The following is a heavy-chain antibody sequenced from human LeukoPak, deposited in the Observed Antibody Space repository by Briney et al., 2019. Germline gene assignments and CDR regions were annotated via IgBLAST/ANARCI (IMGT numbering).Heavy chain of an antibody. D-gene: IGHD3-16*01. CDR3: ARDPMITFGVYYFDY. CDR1: GFTFSSYS. Sequence: PGGSLRLSCAASGFTFSSYSMNWVRQAPGKGLEWVSSISSSSSYIYYADSVKGRFTISRDNAKNSLYLQMNSLRAEDTAVYYCARDPMITFGVYYFDYWGQGTLVTVSS. J-gene: IGHJ4*02. CDR2: ISSSSSYI. V-gene: IGHV3-21*01.